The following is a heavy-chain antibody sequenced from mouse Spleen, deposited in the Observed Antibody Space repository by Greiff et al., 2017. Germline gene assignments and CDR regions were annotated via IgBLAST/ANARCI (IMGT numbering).Heavy chain of an antibody. V-gene: IGHV2-2*01. D-gene: IGHD4-1*02. CDR3: ARSPTGRGWYFDV. J-gene: IGHJ1*03. CDR1: GFSLTSYG. Sequence: QVQLQQSGPGLVQPSQSLSITCTVSGFSLTSYGVHWVRQSPGKGLEWLGVIWSGGSTDYNAAFISRLSISKDNSKSQVFFKMNSLQADDTAIYYCARSPTGRGWYFDVWGTGTTVTVSS. CDR2: IWSGGST.